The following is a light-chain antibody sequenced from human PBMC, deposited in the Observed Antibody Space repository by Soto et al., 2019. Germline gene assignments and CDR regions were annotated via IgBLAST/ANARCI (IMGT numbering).Light chain of an antibody. CDR2: GAS. J-gene: IGKJ5*01. CDR3: QQYGSSPPIT. CDR1: QSVSRSY. V-gene: IGKV3-20*01. Sequence: EIVLTQSPGTLSLSPGERATLSCRASQSVSRSYLGWYQQKPGQAPRLLIYGASSRATGIPDRSSGSGSGTDFTLTISRLEPEDFAVYYCQQYGSSPPITFGQGTRLEIK.